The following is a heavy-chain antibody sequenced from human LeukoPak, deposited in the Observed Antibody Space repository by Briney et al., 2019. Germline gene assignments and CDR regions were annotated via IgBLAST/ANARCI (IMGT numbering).Heavy chain of an antibody. D-gene: IGHD5-24*01. CDR3: ARENGYTHQFDY. V-gene: IGHV1-69*01. Sequence: SVKVSCKASGGTFSSYAISWVRQAPGQGLEWMGGIIPIFGTANYAQKFQGRVTITADESTSTAYMELSSLRSEDTAVYYCARENGYTHQFDYWGQGTLVTVSS. CDR2: IIPIFGTA. J-gene: IGHJ4*02. CDR1: GGTFSSYA.